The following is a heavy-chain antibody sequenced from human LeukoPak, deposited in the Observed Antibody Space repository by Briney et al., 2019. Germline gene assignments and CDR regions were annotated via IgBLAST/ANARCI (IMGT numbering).Heavy chain of an antibody. Sequence: GGSLRLSCAASGFTVSSNYMSWVRQAPGKGLEWVSVIYSGGSTYYADSVKGRFTISRDNSKNTLYLQMNSLRAEDTAVYYCARGKIAAAGPRLEYYFDYWGQGTLVTVSS. CDR1: GFTVSSNY. V-gene: IGHV3-66*01. CDR2: IYSGGST. D-gene: IGHD6-13*01. CDR3: ARGKIAAAGPRLEYYFDY. J-gene: IGHJ4*02.